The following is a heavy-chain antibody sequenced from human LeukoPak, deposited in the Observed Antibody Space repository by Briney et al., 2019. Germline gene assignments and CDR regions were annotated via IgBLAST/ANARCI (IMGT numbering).Heavy chain of an antibody. J-gene: IGHJ5*02. Sequence: ASVKVSCKASGYTFTGYYMHWVRQAPGQGLEWMGWINPNSGGTNYAQKFQGRVTMTRDTSISTSYMELSRLRSDDTAVYYCARDLTDWTTDYDFWSGYSSYNWFDPWGQGTLVTVSS. CDR1: GYTFTGYY. D-gene: IGHD3-3*01. CDR2: INPNSGGT. V-gene: IGHV1-2*02. CDR3: ARDLTDWTTDYDFWSGYSSYNWFDP.